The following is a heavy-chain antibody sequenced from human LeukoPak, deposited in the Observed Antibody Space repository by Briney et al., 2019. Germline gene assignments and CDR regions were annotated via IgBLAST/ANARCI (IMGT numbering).Heavy chain of an antibody. V-gene: IGHV3-7*01. J-gene: IGHJ4*02. CDR1: GFTFSTYW. CDR2: INQDGTDE. CDR3: ARPSYATGGY. Sequence: GGSLRLSCAASGFTFSTYWMSWVRQTPGKGLEWVANINQDGTDEYYVDSVKGRFITSRDNAKNSLYLQMNSLRAEDTAVYYCARPSYATGGYWGQGTLVTVSS. D-gene: IGHD1-14*01.